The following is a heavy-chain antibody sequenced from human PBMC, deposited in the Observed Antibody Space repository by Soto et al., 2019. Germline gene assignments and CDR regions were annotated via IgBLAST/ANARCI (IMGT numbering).Heavy chain of an antibody. CDR3: AKEFIAAAGTYYYYYMDV. V-gene: IGHV3-23*01. J-gene: IGHJ6*03. CDR1: GFTFSSYA. CDR2: ISGSGGST. D-gene: IGHD6-13*01. Sequence: GGSLRLSCAASGFTFSSYAMSWVRQAPGKGLEWVSAISGSGGSTYYADSVKGRFTISRENSKNTLYLQMNSLRAEDTAVYYCAKEFIAAAGTYYYYYMDVWGKGTTVTVSS.